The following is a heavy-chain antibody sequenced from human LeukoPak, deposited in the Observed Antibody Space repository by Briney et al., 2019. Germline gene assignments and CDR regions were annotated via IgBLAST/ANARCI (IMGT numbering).Heavy chain of an antibody. D-gene: IGHD3-10*01. J-gene: IGHJ4*02. V-gene: IGHV3-48*03. CDR2: ISSSGSTI. CDR1: GFTFSSYE. Sequence: GGSLRPSCAASGFTFSSYEMNWVRQAPGKGLEWVSYISSSGSTIYYADSVKGRFTISRDNAKNSLYLQMNSLRAEDTAVYYCARVHDGYYGSGSYTTSDYWGQGTLVTVSS. CDR3: ARVHDGYYGSGSYTTSDY.